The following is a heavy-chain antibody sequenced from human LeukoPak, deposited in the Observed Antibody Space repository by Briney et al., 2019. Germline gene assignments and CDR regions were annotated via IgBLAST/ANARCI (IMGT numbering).Heavy chain of an antibody. Sequence: ASVKVSCKASGYTFTSYDISWVRQATGQGLEWMGWSNPNRGNTDYAQKFQGRVTMTRNTSISTAYMELSSLRSEDTAVYYCASGAVLRYFDWLLKSYYYYYYGMDVWGQGTTVTVSS. CDR1: GYTFTSYD. CDR2: SNPNRGNT. J-gene: IGHJ6*02. V-gene: IGHV1-8*01. D-gene: IGHD3-9*01. CDR3: ASGAVLRYFDWLLKSYYYYYYGMDV.